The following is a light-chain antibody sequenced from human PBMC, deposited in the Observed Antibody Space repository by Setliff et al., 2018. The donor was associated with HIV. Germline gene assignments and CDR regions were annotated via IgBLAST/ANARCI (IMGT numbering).Light chain of an antibody. CDR2: DVN. V-gene: IGLV2-23*02. CDR1: SSDIGGYIL. CDR3: CAYAGNSALV. Sequence: QSALAQPASVSGSPGQSITISCTGTSSDIGGYILVSWYQQHPGRAPKLILYDVNKWPSGVSNRFSGSKSGNTASLTISGLQADDEAHYYCCAYAGNSALVFGGGTKVTV. J-gene: IGLJ2*01.